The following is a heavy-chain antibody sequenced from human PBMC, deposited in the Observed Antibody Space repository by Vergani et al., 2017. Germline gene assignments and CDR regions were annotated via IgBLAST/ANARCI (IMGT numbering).Heavy chain of an antibody. D-gene: IGHD5-24*01. J-gene: IGHJ5*02. V-gene: IGHV3-30*18. CDR3: AKDREMATIRGDWFDP. CDR1: GFTFSSYG. Sequence: QVQLVESGGGVVQPGRSLRLSCAASGFTFSSYGMHWVRQAPGKGLEWVAVISYDGSNKYYADSVKGRLTISRDNSKNTLYLQMNSLRAEDTAVYYCAKDREMATIRGDWFDPWGQGTLVTVSS. CDR2: ISYDGSNK.